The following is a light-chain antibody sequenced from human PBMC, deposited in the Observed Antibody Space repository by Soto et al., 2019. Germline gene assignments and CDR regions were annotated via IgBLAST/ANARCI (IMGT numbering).Light chain of an antibody. CDR2: DAS. V-gene: IGKV3-20*01. CDR1: QSVSSSY. J-gene: IGKJ1*01. CDR3: QQYGSSST. Sequence: EIVLTQSPGTLSLSPGERATLSCRASQSVSSSYLAWYQQKPGQAPRLLIYDASSMATGIPDRFSGSVSGTDFTLTISRLEPEDFAVYYCQQYGSSSTFGQGTKVEIK.